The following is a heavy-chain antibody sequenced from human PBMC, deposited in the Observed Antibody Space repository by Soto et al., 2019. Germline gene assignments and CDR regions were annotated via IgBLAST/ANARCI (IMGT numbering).Heavy chain of an antibody. D-gene: IGHD3-3*01. J-gene: IGHJ6*02. CDR2: INPSGGST. CDR3: ARDRERFLEWLSLDV. CDR1: GYTFTSYA. Sequence: ASVKVSCKASGYTFTSYAMHWVRQAPGQRLEWMGIINPSGGSTSYAQKFQGRVTMTRDTSTSTVYMELSSLRSEDTAVYYCARDRERFLEWLSLDVWGQGTTVTVSS. V-gene: IGHV1-46*01.